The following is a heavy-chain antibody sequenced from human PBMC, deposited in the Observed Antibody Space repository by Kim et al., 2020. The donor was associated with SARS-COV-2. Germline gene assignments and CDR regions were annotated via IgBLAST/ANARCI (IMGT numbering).Heavy chain of an antibody. CDR1: GYSLTNNYW. D-gene: IGHD3-3*01. CDR3: ARMNFGSNWVDP. J-gene: IGHJ5*02. Sequence: SETLSLTCAVSGYSLTNNYWWAWIRQPPGKGLEWIGDIYYSGSTHHNPSLKSRVSMSVDTSKHQFSLQLSSVTAAYTALYYCARMNFGSNWVDPWGQGTLVTVSS. V-gene: IGHV4-28*01. CDR2: IYYSGST.